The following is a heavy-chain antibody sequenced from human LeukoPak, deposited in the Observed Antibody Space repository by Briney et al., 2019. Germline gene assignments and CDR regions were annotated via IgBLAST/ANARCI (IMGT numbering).Heavy chain of an antibody. Sequence: SETLSLTCTVSGGSISSYYWSWIRQPPGKGLEWIGYIYYSGSTNYNPSLKSRVTISVDTSKNQFSLKLSSVTAADTAVYYCARSVEGYCSGTSCYYYYYYMDVWGKGTTVTVSS. CDR3: ARSVEGYCSGTSCYYYYYYMDV. V-gene: IGHV4-59*01. CDR2: IYYSGST. D-gene: IGHD2-15*01. CDR1: GGSISSYY. J-gene: IGHJ6*03.